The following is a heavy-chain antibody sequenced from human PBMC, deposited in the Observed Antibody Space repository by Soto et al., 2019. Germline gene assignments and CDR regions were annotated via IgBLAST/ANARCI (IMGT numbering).Heavy chain of an antibody. V-gene: IGHV4-31*03. Sequence: SETLSLTCTVSGGSISSGGYYWSWIRQHPGRGLEWIGYIYYSGSTYYNPSLKSRVTISADTSKNQFSLKLTSVTAADTAVYYCARGYDILTGPPDYWGQGTLVTVSS. J-gene: IGHJ4*02. CDR2: IYYSGST. CDR3: ARGYDILTGPPDY. CDR1: GGSISSGGYY. D-gene: IGHD3-9*01.